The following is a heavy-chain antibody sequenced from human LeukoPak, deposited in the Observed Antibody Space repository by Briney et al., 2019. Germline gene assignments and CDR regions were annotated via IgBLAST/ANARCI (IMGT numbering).Heavy chain of an antibody. Sequence: SETLSLTCAVYCGSFRGYYWSWTPHPPGKGGEGCGEIKQNGSTNYNPSLKSRVTISVDTSKNQFSLKLSSVTAADTAVYYCARGLPYYDILTGYFTPHKYYFDYWGQGTLVTVSS. D-gene: IGHD3-9*01. CDR2: IKQNGST. J-gene: IGHJ4*02. CDR1: CGSFRGYY. V-gene: IGHV4-34*01. CDR3: ARGLPYYDILTGYFTPHKYYFDY.